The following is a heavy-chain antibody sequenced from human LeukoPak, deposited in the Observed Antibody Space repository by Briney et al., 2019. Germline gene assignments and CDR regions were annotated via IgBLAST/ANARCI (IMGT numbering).Heavy chain of an antibody. CDR1: GFTFSSYG. J-gene: IGHJ4*02. CDR3: AKVDFDY. V-gene: IGHV3-30*02. CDR2: IRYDGSAK. Sequence: GGSLRLSCAASGFTFSSYGMHWVRQAPGKGLEWVAFIRYDGSAKYYADSVKGRFTNSRDKSKNTVYMEMNSLRAADTAVYYCAKVDFDYWGQGTLVTVSP.